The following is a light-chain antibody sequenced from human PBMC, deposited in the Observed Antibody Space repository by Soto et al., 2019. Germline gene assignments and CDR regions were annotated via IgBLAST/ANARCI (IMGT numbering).Light chain of an antibody. Sequence: QSALTQPASVSGSPGQWITISCTGTSSDVGGYNYVSWYQQHPGKAPKLMIYDVSNRPSGVSNSFSGSKSGNTASLTISGLQAEDEADYYCSSYTSSSTLVFGGGTKLTVL. CDR3: SSYTSSSTLV. J-gene: IGLJ2*01. CDR1: SSDVGGYNY. CDR2: DVS. V-gene: IGLV2-14*01.